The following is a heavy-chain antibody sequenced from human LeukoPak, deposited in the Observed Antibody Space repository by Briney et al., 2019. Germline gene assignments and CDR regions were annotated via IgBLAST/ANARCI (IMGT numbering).Heavy chain of an antibody. CDR1: GFTFSSYA. J-gene: IGHJ4*02. Sequence: GGSLRLSCAASGFTFSSYAMNWVRQAPGKGLEWVAIISYDGSNKNYADSVKGQFTISRDNSKNTLYLQMNSLRAEDTALYYCARARGADYWGQGTLVTVSS. CDR3: ARARGADY. D-gene: IGHD3-16*01. V-gene: IGHV3-30-3*01. CDR2: ISYDGSNK.